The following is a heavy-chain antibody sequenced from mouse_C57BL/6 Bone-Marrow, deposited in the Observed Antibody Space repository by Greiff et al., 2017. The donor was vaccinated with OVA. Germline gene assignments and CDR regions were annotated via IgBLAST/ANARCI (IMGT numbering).Heavy chain of an antibody. CDR1: GYAFSSYW. Sequence: VKLQESGAELVKPGASVKISCKASGYAFSSYWMNWVKQRPGKGLEWIGQIYPGDGDTNYNGKFKGKATLTADKSSSTAYMQLSSLTTEDSAIYYCARVRITTVVADYWGQGTTLTVSS. V-gene: IGHV1-80*01. D-gene: IGHD1-1*01. CDR2: IYPGDGDT. CDR3: ARVRITTVVADY. J-gene: IGHJ2*01.